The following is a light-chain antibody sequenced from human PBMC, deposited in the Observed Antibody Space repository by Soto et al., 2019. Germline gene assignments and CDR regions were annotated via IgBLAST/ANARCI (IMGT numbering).Light chain of an antibody. Sequence: DTQMTQSPSTLSASVGDRVTISCRASQGIGSWLAWYHQKPGKAPKLLIYKASSLESGVPSRFSGSGSGAEFTLTISSLQPDDFATYYCQQYNTYLSFGQGTKVEI. CDR3: QQYNTYLS. CDR2: KAS. V-gene: IGKV1-5*03. J-gene: IGKJ1*01. CDR1: QGIGSW.